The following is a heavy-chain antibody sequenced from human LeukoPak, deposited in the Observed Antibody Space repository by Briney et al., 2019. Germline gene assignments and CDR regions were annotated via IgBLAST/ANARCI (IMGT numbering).Heavy chain of an antibody. Sequence: PGGSLRLSCAASGFTFSSYSMNWVRQAPGKGLEWVSAISGSGGSTYYADSVKGRFTISRDNSKNTLYLQMNSLRAEDTAVYYCAKDLWYSSWYRGGITFDYWGQGTLVTVSS. CDR1: GFTFSSYS. J-gene: IGHJ4*02. D-gene: IGHD6-13*01. V-gene: IGHV3-23*01. CDR2: ISGSGGST. CDR3: AKDLWYSSWYRGGITFDY.